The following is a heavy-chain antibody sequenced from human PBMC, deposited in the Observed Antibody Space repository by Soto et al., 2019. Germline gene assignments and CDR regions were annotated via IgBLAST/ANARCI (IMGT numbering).Heavy chain of an antibody. D-gene: IGHD3-22*01. J-gene: IGHJ5*02. CDR1: GFSLSTSGVG. V-gene: IGHV2-5*02. Sequence: SGPTLVNPTQTLTLTCTFSGFSLSTSGVGVGWIRQPPGKALGWLALIYWDDDKRYSPSLKSRLTITKDTSKNQVVLTMTNMDPVDTATYYCAHSLIGYYYDSSGSNWFDPWGQGTLVTVSS. CDR2: IYWDDDK. CDR3: AHSLIGYYYDSSGSNWFDP.